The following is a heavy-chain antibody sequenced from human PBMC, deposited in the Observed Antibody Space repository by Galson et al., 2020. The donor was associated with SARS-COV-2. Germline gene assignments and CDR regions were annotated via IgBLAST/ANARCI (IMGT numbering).Heavy chain of an antibody. CDR3: ACSSGYSVSLDWFNP. D-gene: IGHD3-22*01. V-gene: IGHV1-24*01. J-gene: IGHJ5*02. Sequence: ASVKVSCKVSGYTLTELSMHWVRQAPGKGLEWMGGFDPEDGETIYAQKFQGRVTMTEDTSTDTAYMELSSLRSEDTAVYYCACSSGYSVSLDWFNPWGQGTLVTVSS. CDR2: FDPEDGET. CDR1: GYTLTELS.